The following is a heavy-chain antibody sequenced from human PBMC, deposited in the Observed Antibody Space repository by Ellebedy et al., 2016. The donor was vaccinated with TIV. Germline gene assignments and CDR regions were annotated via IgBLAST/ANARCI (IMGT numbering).Heavy chain of an antibody. CDR2: IWYDGSNK. D-gene: IGHD2-15*01. J-gene: IGHJ5*02. V-gene: IGHV3-33*01. CDR1: GFTFSSYG. Sequence: PGGSLRLSCAASGFTFSSYGMHWVRQAPGKGLEWVAVIWYDGSNKYYADSVKGRFTISRDNSKNTLYLQMNSLRAEDTAVYYCARDRAGYCSGGSCYSGWFDPWGQGTLVTVSS. CDR3: ARDRAGYCSGGSCYSGWFDP.